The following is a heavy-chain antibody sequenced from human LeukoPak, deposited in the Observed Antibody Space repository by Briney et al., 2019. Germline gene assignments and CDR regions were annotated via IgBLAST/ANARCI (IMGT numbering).Heavy chain of an antibody. V-gene: IGHV1-3*01. CDR3: AREGDYDFRSGYYNPRGFDY. Sequence: ASVKVSCKASQYTFTDYAVHWVRQAPGQRLEWMGWIDAGNGKTKYSQSFQGRVTIIRDTSATTAYMELSSLTSEDTAIYYCAREGDYDFRSGYYNPRGFDYWGQGTLVTVSS. D-gene: IGHD3-3*01. CDR2: IDAGNGKT. CDR1: QYTFTDYA. J-gene: IGHJ4*02.